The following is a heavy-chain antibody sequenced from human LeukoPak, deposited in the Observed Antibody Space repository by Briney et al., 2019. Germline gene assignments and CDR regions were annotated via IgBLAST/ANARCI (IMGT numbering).Heavy chain of an antibody. CDR3: ARERHCGGDCYSYDAFDI. CDR1: GFTFSSYW. Sequence: GGSLRLSCAASGFTFSSYWMSWVRQAPGKGLEWVANTKQDGSEKYYVDSVKGRFTISRDNSKNTLYLQMNSLRAEDTAVYYCARERHCGGDCYSYDAFDIWGQGTMVTVSS. D-gene: IGHD2-21*02. V-gene: IGHV3-7*01. J-gene: IGHJ3*02. CDR2: TKQDGSEK.